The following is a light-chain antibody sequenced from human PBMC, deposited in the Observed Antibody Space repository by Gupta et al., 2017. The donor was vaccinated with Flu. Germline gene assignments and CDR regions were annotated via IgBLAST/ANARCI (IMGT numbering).Light chain of an antibody. CDR2: ENN. CDR3: GTWDSSLTTGV. J-gene: IGLJ3*02. V-gene: IGLV1-51*02. CDR1: SSNIGNNY. Sequence: QSVLTQPPSVSAAPGQKVTISCSGSSSNIGNNYVSWYQQLPGTAPKLRIYENNKRPSGIPDRFSGSKSDTSATLGITGLQTGDEADYYCGTWDSSLTTGVFGGGTKLTVL.